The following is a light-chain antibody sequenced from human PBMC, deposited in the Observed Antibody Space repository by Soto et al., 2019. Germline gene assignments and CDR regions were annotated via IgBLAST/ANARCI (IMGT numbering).Light chain of an antibody. Sequence: QSFLTQPASVSGSPGQSITIACTGTSSDIGGYNYVSWYQQHPGKAPKLVIHEVSNRPSGVSNRFSGSKPGNTASLTISGLQAEDEADYYCISFTSTSALYVFGTGTKVTVL. V-gene: IGLV2-14*01. J-gene: IGLJ1*01. CDR1: SSDIGGYNY. CDR2: EVS. CDR3: ISFTSTSALYV.